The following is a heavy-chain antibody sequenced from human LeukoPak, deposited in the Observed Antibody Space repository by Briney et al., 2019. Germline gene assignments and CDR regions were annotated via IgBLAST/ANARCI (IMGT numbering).Heavy chain of an antibody. CDR3: ARGPTDFDASDI. Sequence: GGSLRLSCAASGFTISSYWMSWVRQIPGKGLESVAHIKQDGSETYYVDTVRGRFIISRDNAKNSLYLQMNSLRVEDTAVYHCARGPTDFDASDIWGHGTLVTVSS. CDR2: IKQDGSET. J-gene: IGHJ3*02. CDR1: GFTISSYW. V-gene: IGHV3-7*01.